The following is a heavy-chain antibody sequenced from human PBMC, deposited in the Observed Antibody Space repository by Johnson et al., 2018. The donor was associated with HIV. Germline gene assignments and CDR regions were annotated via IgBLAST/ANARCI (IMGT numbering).Heavy chain of an antibody. CDR2: ISYDGSNK. V-gene: IGHV3-30-3*01. CDR3: AREPGLVAAFDS. J-gene: IGHJ3*02. D-gene: IGHD6-19*01. Sequence: QVQLVESGGGVVQPGRSLRLSCAASGFTFSSYAMHWVRQAPGKGLEWVAVISYDGSNKYYADSVKGRFTISRDNSKNTLYLQMNSLRAEDTAVYYCAREPGLVAAFDSWGQGTMVTVSS. CDR1: GFTFSSYA.